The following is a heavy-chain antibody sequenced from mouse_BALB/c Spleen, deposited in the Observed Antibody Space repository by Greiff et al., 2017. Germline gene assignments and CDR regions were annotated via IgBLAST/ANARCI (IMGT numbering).Heavy chain of an antibody. CDR2: IWAGGST. Sequence: VKLVESGPGLVAPSQSLSITCTVSGFSLTSYGVHWVRQPPGKGLEWLGVIWAGGSTNYNSALMSRLSISKDNSKSQVFLKMNSLQTDDTAMYYCATYDYDKAMDYWGQGTSVTVSS. CDR3: ATYDYDKAMDY. D-gene: IGHD2-4*01. J-gene: IGHJ4*01. V-gene: IGHV2-9*02. CDR1: GFSLTSYG.